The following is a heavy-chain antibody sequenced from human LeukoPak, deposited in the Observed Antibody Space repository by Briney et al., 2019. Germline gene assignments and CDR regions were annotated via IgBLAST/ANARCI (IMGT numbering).Heavy chain of an antibody. V-gene: IGHV4-39*01. CDR2: IYHSGST. D-gene: IGHD2-15*01. CDR3: ARGLDCSGGSCFPFDY. J-gene: IGHJ4*02. CDR1: GYSISSGGYY. Sequence: SQTLSLTCTVSGYSISSGGYYWSWIRRPPGKGLEWIGTIYHSGSTYYNPSLKSRVTISVDTSKKQFSLKLSSVTAADTAVYYCARGLDCSGGSCFPFDYWGQGTLVTVSS.